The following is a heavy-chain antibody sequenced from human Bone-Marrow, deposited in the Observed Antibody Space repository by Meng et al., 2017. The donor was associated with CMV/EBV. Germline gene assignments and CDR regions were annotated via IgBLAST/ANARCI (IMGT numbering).Heavy chain of an antibody. Sequence: GGSLRLSCAASGISVDDKYMSWVRQTPGKGLEWVSLVYRNGSTSYADSVKGRFTISRDTFTNMLYLKMDSLRHEDADIYYCTTDYSRTSGWYVLAHWGHGTRVTVSS. CDR1: GISVDDKY. D-gene: IGHD6-19*01. V-gene: IGHV3-66*02. CDR2: VYRNGST. CDR3: TTDYSRTSGWYVLAH. J-gene: IGHJ4*01.